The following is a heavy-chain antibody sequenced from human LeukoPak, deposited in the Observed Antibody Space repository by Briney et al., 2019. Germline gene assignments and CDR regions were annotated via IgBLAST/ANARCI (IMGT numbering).Heavy chain of an antibody. D-gene: IGHD2-8*01. J-gene: IGHJ4*02. Sequence: GGSLRLSCAASGFTFSNAWMSWVRQAPGKGLEWVGRIKSKTDGGTTDYAAPVKGRFTISRDDSKSTMYLQMNSLQTEDTAVYYCTTEYGCTNGVCYYFDYWGQGTLVTVSS. CDR3: TTEYGCTNGVCYYFDY. CDR1: GFTFSNAW. CDR2: IKSKTDGGTT. V-gene: IGHV3-15*01.